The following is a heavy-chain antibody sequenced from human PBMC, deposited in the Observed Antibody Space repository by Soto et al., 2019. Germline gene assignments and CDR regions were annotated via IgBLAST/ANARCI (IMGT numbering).Heavy chain of an antibody. Sequence: ASVKVSCKASGYTFTSYDINWVRQATGQGLEWMGWMNPNSGNTGYAQKFQGRVTMSRKTSISTAYMELSSLRSEDTAVYYCARTLSSWYGYYYYYYMDVWGKGTTVTVSS. CDR3: ARTLSSWYGYYYYYYMDV. CDR2: MNPNSGNT. D-gene: IGHD6-13*01. CDR1: GYTFTSYD. V-gene: IGHV1-8*01. J-gene: IGHJ6*03.